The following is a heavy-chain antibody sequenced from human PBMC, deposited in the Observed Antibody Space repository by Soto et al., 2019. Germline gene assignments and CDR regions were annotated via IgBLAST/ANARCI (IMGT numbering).Heavy chain of an antibody. CDR2: LYYGRSA. J-gene: IGHJ4*02. Sequence: QVQLQESGPGLVKPSETLSLTCAVSGDSISTYYCMWIRQPPGKGLESIGYLYYGRSANYNPSLKTRVTLSVDTSTNQCSLTLSSMTAADTAVYYCALRSMAVVPEYWGQGTLVTVSS. CDR1: GDSISTYY. D-gene: IGHD3-22*01. CDR3: ALRSMAVVPEY. V-gene: IGHV4-59*01.